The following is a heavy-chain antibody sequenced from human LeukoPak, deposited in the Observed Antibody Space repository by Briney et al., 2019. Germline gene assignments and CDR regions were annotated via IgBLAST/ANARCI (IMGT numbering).Heavy chain of an antibody. CDR2: IHYSGST. Sequence: SETLSLTCTVSGGSITTSTYFWGWIRQPPGKGLEWIGTIHYSGSTYYDPSLKSRVTISIDTSKNQFSLKLSSVTAADTAVYYCARVPLLRRFDPWGQGILVIVSS. V-gene: IGHV4-39*07. J-gene: IGHJ5*02. CDR1: GGSITTSTYF. CDR3: ARVPLLRRFDP.